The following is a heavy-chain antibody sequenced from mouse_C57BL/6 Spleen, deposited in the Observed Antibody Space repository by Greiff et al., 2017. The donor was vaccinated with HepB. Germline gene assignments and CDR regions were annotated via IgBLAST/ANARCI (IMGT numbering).Heavy chain of an antibody. D-gene: IGHD1-1*01. V-gene: IGHV1-80*01. CDR1: GYAFSSYW. J-gene: IGHJ2*01. CDR3: ARSWITTVVADY. CDR2: IYPGDGDT. Sequence: QVQLKQSGAELVKPGASVKISCKASGYAFSSYWMNWVKQRPGKGLEWIGQIYPGDGDTNYNGKFKGKATLTADKSSSTAYMQLSSLTSEDSAVYFCARSWITTVVADYWGQSTTLTVSS.